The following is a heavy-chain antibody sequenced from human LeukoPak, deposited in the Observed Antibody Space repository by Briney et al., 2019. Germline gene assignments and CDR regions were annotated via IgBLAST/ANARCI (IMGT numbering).Heavy chain of an antibody. CDR1: GFTFSSYG. CDR3: ARGSGSYFDY. CDR2: IRYDGSNK. D-gene: IGHD1-26*01. Sequence: AGGSLRLSCAASGFTFSSYGMSWVRQAPGKGLEWVAFIRYDGSNKYYADSVKGRFTISRDNSKNTLYLQMNSLRAEDTAVYYCARGSGSYFDYWGQGTLVTVSS. J-gene: IGHJ4*02. V-gene: IGHV3-30*02.